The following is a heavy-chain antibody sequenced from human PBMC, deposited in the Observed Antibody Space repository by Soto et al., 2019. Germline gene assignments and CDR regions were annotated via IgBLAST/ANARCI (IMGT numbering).Heavy chain of an antibody. V-gene: IGHV3-66*01. CDR2: IQSGGTT. CDR1: GFTVSSKY. CDR3: VHDDIYCETGLCYGTPFDV. J-gene: IGHJ6*03. Sequence: EVQLVESGGGLVQPGGSLRLSCAASGFTVSSKYMTWVRQAPGKGLEWVSLIQSGGTTYYADSVKGRFNISRDTSANTLVHGIDGFRAEVTAGEYSVHDDIYCETGLCYGTPFDVSGTGTTVT. D-gene: IGHD2-15*01.